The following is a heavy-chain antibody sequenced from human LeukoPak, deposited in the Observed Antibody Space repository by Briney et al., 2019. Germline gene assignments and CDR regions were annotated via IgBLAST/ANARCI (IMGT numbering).Heavy chain of an antibody. J-gene: IGHJ6*02. Sequence: SETLSLTCAVYGGSFSGYYWSWIRQPPGKGLEWIGEINHSGSTNYNPSLKRRVTISVDTSKNQFSLKLSSVTAADTAVYYCARDYVVVPAAMLRYYYYYYGMDVWGQGTTVTVSS. V-gene: IGHV4-34*01. CDR1: GGSFSGYY. CDR2: INHSGST. D-gene: IGHD2-2*01. CDR3: ARDYVVVPAAMLRYYYYYYGMDV.